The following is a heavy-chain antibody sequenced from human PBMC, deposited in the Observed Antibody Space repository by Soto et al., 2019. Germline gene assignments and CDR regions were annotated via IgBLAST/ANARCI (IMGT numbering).Heavy chain of an antibody. D-gene: IGHD1-26*01. J-gene: IGHJ4*02. V-gene: IGHV4-59*01. Sequence: QVQLQESGPGLVKPSETLSLTCTVSGGSISSYYWSWIRQPPGKGLEWIGYIYYSGSTNYNSTLKSRVTISVYTAKNQFSLKLSSVTAADTDVYYCARATLRSVHTVFDYWGQGTLVTVSS. CDR3: ARATLRSVHTVFDY. CDR2: IYYSGST. CDR1: GGSISSYY.